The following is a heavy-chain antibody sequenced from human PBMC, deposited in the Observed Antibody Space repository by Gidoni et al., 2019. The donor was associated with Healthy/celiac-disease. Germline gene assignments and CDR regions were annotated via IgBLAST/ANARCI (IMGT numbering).Heavy chain of an antibody. CDR2: INHSGST. Sequence: QVQLQQWGAGLLKPSETLSLTCAVYGGSFSGYYWSWIRQPPGKGLEWIGEINHSGSTNYNPSLKSRVTISVDTSKNQFSLKLSSVTAADTAVYYCASRTVDCSGGSCYYFDYWGQGTLVTVSS. CDR1: GGSFSGYY. J-gene: IGHJ4*02. V-gene: IGHV4-34*01. CDR3: ASRTVDCSGGSCYYFDY. D-gene: IGHD2-15*01.